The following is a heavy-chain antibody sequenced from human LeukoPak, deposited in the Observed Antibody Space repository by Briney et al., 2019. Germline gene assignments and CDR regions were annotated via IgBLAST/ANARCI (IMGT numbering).Heavy chain of an antibody. Sequence: GASVKVSCKASGYTFTGYYMHWVRQAPGQGLEWMGWINPNSGGTNYAQKFQGRVTMTRDTSISTAYMELSGLRSDDTAVYYCARNLVVVPAAKSSYYYYYMDVWGKGTTVTVSS. CDR1: GYTFTGYY. CDR2: INPNSGGT. D-gene: IGHD2-2*01. V-gene: IGHV1-2*02. J-gene: IGHJ6*03. CDR3: ARNLVVVPAAKSSYYYYYMDV.